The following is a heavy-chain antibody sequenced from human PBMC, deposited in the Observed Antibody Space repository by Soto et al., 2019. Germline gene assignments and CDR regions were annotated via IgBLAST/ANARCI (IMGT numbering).Heavy chain of an antibody. CDR3: AKVITPYSSSWFFDY. V-gene: IGHV3-30*18. J-gene: IGHJ4*02. D-gene: IGHD6-13*01. CDR2: ISYDGSNK. Sequence: QVQLVESGGGVVQPGRSLRLSCAASGFTFSSYGMHWVRQAPGKGLEWVAVISYDGSNKYYVDSVKGRFTISRDNSKNTLYLQMNSLRAEDTAVYYCAKVITPYSSSWFFDYWGQGTLVTVSS. CDR1: GFTFSSYG.